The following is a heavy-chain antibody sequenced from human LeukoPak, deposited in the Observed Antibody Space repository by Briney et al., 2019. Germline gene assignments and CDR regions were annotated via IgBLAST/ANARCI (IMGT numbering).Heavy chain of an antibody. J-gene: IGHJ4*02. D-gene: IGHD1-7*01. Sequence: SETLSLTCAVYGGSFSGYYWSCIRQPPGKGLEWIGEINHSGSTNYNPSLKSRVTISVDTSKNQFSLKLSSVTAADTAVYYCARGRSITGTTIDYWGQGTLVTVSS. CDR1: GGSFSGYY. V-gene: IGHV4-34*01. CDR3: ARGRSITGTTIDY. CDR2: INHSGST.